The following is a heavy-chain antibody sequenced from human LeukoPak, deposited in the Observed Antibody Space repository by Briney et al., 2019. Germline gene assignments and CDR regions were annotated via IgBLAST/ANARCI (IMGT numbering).Heavy chain of an antibody. CDR3: ARTNWNYVAYYYYYMDV. CDR1: GGTFSSYA. CDR2: IIPIFGTA. J-gene: IGHJ6*03. V-gene: IGHV1-69*13. D-gene: IGHD1-7*01. Sequence: GASVKVSCKASGGTFSSYAISWVRQAPGQGLEWMGGIIPIFGTANYAQKFQGRVTITADESTSTAYMELSSLRSEDTAVYYCARTNWNYVAYYYYYMDVWGKGTTVTVSS.